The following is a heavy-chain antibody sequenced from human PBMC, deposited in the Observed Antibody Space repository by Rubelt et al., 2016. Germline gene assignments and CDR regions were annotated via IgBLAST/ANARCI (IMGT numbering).Heavy chain of an antibody. CDR2: ISYSGNT. J-gene: IGHJ3*02. Sequence: GGGYWSWIRQPPGKGLEWIGYISYSGNTKYNASLQSRVTMSVDTSKNQFSLKLSSVSAADTAVYYCARDRRGTNPAFDIWGQGTMVTVSS. CDR1: GGGY. D-gene: IGHD2-2*01. V-gene: IGHV4-61*08. CDR3: ARDRRGTNPAFDI.